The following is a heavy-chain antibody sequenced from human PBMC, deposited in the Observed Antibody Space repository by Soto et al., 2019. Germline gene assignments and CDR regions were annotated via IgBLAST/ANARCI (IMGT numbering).Heavy chain of an antibody. CDR1: CGSISRYY. J-gene: IGHJ4*02. V-gene: IGHV4-59*01. D-gene: IGHD5-12*01. CDR3: ASVEASAGNLAPYYFDS. Sequence: SETLSLTCTVSCGSISRYYWSWIRLPPGKGLEWIGYVSYSGGTNYNPSLKGRITISLDTSKTQFSLKLSSATAADTALYFCASVEASAGNLAPYYFDSWGQGTLVTVSS. CDR2: VSYSGGT.